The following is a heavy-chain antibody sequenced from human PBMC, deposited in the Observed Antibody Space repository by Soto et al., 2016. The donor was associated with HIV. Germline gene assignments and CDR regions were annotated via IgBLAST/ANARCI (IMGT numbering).Heavy chain of an antibody. CDR2: IKTKTDDGTT. D-gene: IGHD2-21*02. Sequence: EVQLVESGGGLVKPGGSLRLSCAASRFTFSNAWMTWVRQAPGKGLEWVGRIKTKTDDGTTDYAAPVKGRFTISRDDSKNTLYLQMNSLKTEDTAVYYCTTGTDRGLTYYYYYGMDVWGQGTSVTVSS. J-gene: IGHJ6*02. CDR1: RFTFSNAW. CDR3: TTGTDRGLTYYYYYGMDV. V-gene: IGHV3-15*01.